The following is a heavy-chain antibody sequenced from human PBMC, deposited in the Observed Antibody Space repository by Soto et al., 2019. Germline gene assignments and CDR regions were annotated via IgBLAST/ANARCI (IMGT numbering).Heavy chain of an antibody. Sequence: QVQLVQSGAEVKKPGASVKVSCKASGYTFTSYDINWVRQATGQGLEWMGWMNPNSGNTGYAQKFQGRVTMTRNTSLSTGYMELSSLRSADTAVYFCARGINYYDSGDEAFEIWGQGTMVTVSS. V-gene: IGHV1-8*01. D-gene: IGHD3-10*01. J-gene: IGHJ3*02. CDR1: GYTFTSYD. CDR3: ARGINYYDSGDEAFEI. CDR2: MNPNSGNT.